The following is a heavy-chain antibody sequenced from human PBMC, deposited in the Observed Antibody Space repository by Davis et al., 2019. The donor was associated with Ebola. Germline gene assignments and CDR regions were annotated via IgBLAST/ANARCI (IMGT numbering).Heavy chain of an antibody. V-gene: IGHV4-59*01. D-gene: IGHD2-21*02. CDR3: ASRVSDCGGDCYPWYFDL. J-gene: IGHJ2*01. CDR1: SASIWSYY. Sequence: SETLSLTCTVSSASIWSYYWSWIRQSPGKGLEWIGRIYYSGSTNYNPSLKSRVTISVDTSKNQFSLKLSSVTAADTAVYYCASRVSDCGGDCYPWYFDLWGRGTLVTVSS. CDR2: IYYSGST.